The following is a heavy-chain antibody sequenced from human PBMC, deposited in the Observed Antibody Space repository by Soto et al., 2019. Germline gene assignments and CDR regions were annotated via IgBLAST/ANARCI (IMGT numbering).Heavy chain of an antibody. CDR3: TTGIDIVVVPAATSVDY. V-gene: IGHV3-15*01. D-gene: IGHD2-2*01. CDR2: IKSKTDGGTT. Sequence: GGSLRLSCAAPGFTFSNAWMSWVRQAPGKGLEWVGRIKSKTDGGTTDYAAPVKGRFTISRDDSKNTLYLQMNSLKTEDTAVYYCTTGIDIVVVPAATSVDYWGQGTLVTVSS. CDR1: GFTFSNAW. J-gene: IGHJ4*02.